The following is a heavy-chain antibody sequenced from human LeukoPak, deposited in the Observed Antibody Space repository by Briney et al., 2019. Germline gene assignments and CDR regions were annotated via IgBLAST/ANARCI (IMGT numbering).Heavy chain of an antibody. J-gene: IGHJ4*02. V-gene: IGHV3-23*01. CDR3: AKARSKASVVVAAT. CDR1: GFTFSSSA. CDR2: ISGSGDST. Sequence: GGSLRLSCAASGFTFSSSAMSWVRQAPGKGLEWVSGISGSGDSTYYADSVKGRFTISRDNSKNTLYLQMNSLRAEDTAVYYCAKARSKASVVVAATWGQGTLVTVSS. D-gene: IGHD2-15*01.